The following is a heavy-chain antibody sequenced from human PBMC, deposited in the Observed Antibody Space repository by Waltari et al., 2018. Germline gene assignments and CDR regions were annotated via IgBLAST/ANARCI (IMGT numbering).Heavy chain of an antibody. J-gene: IGHJ4*02. CDR3: AKALWFGESVFDY. D-gene: IGHD3-10*01. CDR2: ISGSGGST. CDR1: GFTFSSSP. V-gene: IGHV3-23*01. Sequence: EVQLLEFGGGLVQPGGSLRLSCAASGFTFSSSPMSWVRQAPGKGLEWVSGISGSGGSTYYADSVKGRFTLSRDTSKNMLHLQMNSLRAEDTAVYYCAKALWFGESVFDYWGQGTLVTVSS.